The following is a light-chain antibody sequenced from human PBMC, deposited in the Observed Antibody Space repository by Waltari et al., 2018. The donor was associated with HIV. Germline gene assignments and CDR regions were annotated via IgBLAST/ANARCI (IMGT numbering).Light chain of an antibody. J-gene: IGKJ2*01. CDR1: QSVSYW. Sequence: DIQMTQSPSPLSASLRDRVTITCRASQSVSYWLAWYQQKPGKAPKLLISKASSLKNGVPSRFSGSGSGTEFTLNISSLQPDDFATYYCQQYNRYPYTFGQGTKLEIK. CDR3: QQYNRYPYT. CDR2: KAS. V-gene: IGKV1-5*03.